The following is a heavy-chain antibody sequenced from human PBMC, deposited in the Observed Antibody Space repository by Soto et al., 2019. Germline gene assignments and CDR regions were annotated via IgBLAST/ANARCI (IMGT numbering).Heavy chain of an antibody. CDR2: ISGSGVTT. D-gene: IGHD3-9*01. Sequence: EMQLLESGGDLVQPGGSLRLSCAASGFTLSSYAMTWVRQAPGKGLEYISAISGSGVTTYYADSMKGRFTISRDNSKNTLYLQMNSLRAEDTAVYYCAIDRDDIGMVDAFEIWGQGTMVTVSS. CDR3: AIDRDDIGMVDAFEI. J-gene: IGHJ3*02. CDR1: GFTLSSYA. V-gene: IGHV3-23*01.